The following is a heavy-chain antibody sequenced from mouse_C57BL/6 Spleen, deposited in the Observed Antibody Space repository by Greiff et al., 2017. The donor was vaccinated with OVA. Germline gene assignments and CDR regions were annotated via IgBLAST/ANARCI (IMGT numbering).Heavy chain of an antibody. Sequence: VQLQQPGAELVRPGTSVKLSCKASGYTFTSYWMHWVKQRPGQGLEWIGVIDPSDSYTNYNQKFKGKATLTVDTSSSTAYMRLSSLTSEDSAVYYCARPHYDYDGYWGQGTTLTVSS. CDR1: GYTFTSYW. CDR3: ARPHYDYDGY. D-gene: IGHD2-4*01. V-gene: IGHV1-59*01. CDR2: IDPSDSYT. J-gene: IGHJ2*01.